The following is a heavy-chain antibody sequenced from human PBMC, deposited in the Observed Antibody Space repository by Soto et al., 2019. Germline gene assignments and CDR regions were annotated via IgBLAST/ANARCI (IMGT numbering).Heavy chain of an antibody. V-gene: IGHV1-46*01. CDR3: ARVRYYDILTTQYYYYYGMDV. D-gene: IGHD3-9*01. J-gene: IGHJ6*02. Sequence: ASVKVSCRASGYTFTSYYMHWVRQAPGQGLEWMGIINPSGGSTSYAQKFQGRVTMTRDTSTSTVYMELSSLRSEDTAVYYCARVRYYDILTTQYYYYYGMDVWGQGTTVTV. CDR2: INPSGGST. CDR1: GYTFTSYY.